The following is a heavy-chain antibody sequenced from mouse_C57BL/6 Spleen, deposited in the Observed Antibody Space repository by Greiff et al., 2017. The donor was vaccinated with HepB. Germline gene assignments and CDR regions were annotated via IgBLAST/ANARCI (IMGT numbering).Heavy chain of an antibody. CDR3: AREGTYYSNYGWFAY. V-gene: IGHV1-80*01. CDR1: GYAFSSYW. J-gene: IGHJ3*01. D-gene: IGHD2-5*01. CDR2: IYPGDGDT. Sequence: VQLQQSGAELVKPGASVKISCKASGYAFSSYWMNWVKQRPGKGLEWIGQIYPGDGDTTYNGKFKGKATLTADKSSSTAYMQLSSLTSEDSAVYFCAREGTYYSNYGWFAYWGQGTLVTVSA.